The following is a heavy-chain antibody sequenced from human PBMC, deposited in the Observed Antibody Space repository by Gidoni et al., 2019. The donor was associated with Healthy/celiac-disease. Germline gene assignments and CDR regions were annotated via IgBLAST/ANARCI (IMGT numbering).Heavy chain of an antibody. V-gene: IGHV3-30-3*01. D-gene: IGHD3-10*01. J-gene: IGHJ4*02. CDR2: ISYDGSNK. CDR1: GFTFSSYA. Sequence: QVQLVESGGGVVQPGRSLRLSCAASGFTFSSYAMHWVRQAPGKGLEWVAVISYDGSNKYYADSVKGRFTISRDNSKNTLYLQMNSLRAEDTAVYYCARITMVREGFDYWGQGTLVTVSS. CDR3: ARITMVREGFDY.